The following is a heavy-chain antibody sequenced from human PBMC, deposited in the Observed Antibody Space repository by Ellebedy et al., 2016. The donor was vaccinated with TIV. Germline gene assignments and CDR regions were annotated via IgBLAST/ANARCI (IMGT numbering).Heavy chain of an antibody. Sequence: SVKVSCXASGGTFSRYAISWVRQAPGQGLEWMGGIIPIFGTANYAQKFQGRVTITADKSTSTAYMELSSLRSEDTAVYYCAREGPNCSGGSCPFDYWGQGTLVTVSS. CDR1: GGTFSRYA. CDR2: IIPIFGTA. V-gene: IGHV1-69*06. J-gene: IGHJ4*02. D-gene: IGHD2-15*01. CDR3: AREGPNCSGGSCPFDY.